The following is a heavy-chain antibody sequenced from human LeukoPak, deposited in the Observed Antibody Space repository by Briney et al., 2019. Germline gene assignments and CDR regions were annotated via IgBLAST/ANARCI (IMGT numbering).Heavy chain of an antibody. Sequence: PSETLSLTCTVSGGSISSYYWSWIRQPPGKGLEWIGYIYYSGSTNYNPSLKSRVTISVDTSKNQFSLKLTSVTAADTAVYYCARARITAGGWFDPWGQGTLVTVSS. CDR2: IYYSGST. CDR1: GGSISSYY. CDR3: ARARITAGGWFDP. D-gene: IGHD6-13*01. V-gene: IGHV4-59*12. J-gene: IGHJ5*02.